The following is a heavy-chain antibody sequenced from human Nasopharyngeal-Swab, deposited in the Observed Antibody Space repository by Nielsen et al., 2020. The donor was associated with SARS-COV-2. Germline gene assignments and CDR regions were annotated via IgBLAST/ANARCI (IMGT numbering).Heavy chain of an antibody. CDR1: GFTVSSYS. J-gene: IGHJ6*02. Sequence: GESLKISCAASGFTVSSYSMNWVRQAPGKGLEWVSSISSSSSYIYYADSVKGRFTISRDNAKNSLYLQMNSLRAEDTAVYYCARDHSSSYPGTAGYGMDVWGQGTTVTVSS. CDR3: ARDHSSSYPGTAGYGMDV. D-gene: IGHD6-6*01. V-gene: IGHV3-21*01. CDR2: ISSSSSYI.